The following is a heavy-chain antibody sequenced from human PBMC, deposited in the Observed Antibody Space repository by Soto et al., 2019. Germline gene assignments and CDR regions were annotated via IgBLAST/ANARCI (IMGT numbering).Heavy chain of an antibody. Sequence: QVQLVQSGAEVKKPGASVKVSCKASGYTFTSYGISWVRQAPGQGLERMGWISAYNGNTNYAQKLQGRVTMTTDTSTSTAYMELRSLRSDDTAVYYCARDQPPGPYYYYYGMDVWGQGTTVTVSS. V-gene: IGHV1-18*04. D-gene: IGHD1-1*01. CDR1: GYTFTSYG. CDR3: ARDQPPGPYYYYYGMDV. CDR2: ISAYNGNT. J-gene: IGHJ6*02.